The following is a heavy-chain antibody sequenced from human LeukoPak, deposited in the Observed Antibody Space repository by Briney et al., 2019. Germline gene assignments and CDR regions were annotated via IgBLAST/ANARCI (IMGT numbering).Heavy chain of an antibody. CDR2: ISSSGSTI. V-gene: IGHV3-48*03. CDR3: ARGDGYIAAFDY. J-gene: IGHJ4*02. D-gene: IGHD5-24*01. CDR1: GFTFSSYE. Sequence: PGGSLRLSCAASGFTFSSYEMNWVRQAPGKGLEWVSYISSSGSTIYYADSVKGRFTISRDNAKNSLYLQMNSLRAEDTAVYYCARGDGYIAAFDYWGQGTLVTVSS.